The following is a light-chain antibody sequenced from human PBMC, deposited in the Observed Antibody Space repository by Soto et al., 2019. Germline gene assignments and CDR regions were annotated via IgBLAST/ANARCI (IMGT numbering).Light chain of an antibody. CDR1: NSNIGIEY. Sequence: QSVLTQPPSVSAAPGQEVTIACSGSNSNIGIEYVAWYQHLPGTAPKLVIYDNDKRPSGIPDRFSGSKSGTSATLGITGLQTGDEADYYCAPWDSSLGAVVFGGGTKLTVL. J-gene: IGLJ2*01. V-gene: IGLV1-51*01. CDR3: APWDSSLGAVV. CDR2: DND.